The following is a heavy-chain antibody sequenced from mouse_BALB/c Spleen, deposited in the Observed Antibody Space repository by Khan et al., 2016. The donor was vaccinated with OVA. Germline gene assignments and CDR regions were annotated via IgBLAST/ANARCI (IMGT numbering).Heavy chain of an antibody. V-gene: IGHV3-2*02. CDR1: GYSITSDYA. CDR3: ARVYGGDCDY. J-gene: IGHJ2*01. CDR2: ISYSGNT. D-gene: IGHD1-1*01. Sequence: EVQLQESGPGLVKPSQSLSLICTVTGYSITSDYAWNWIRQFPGNKLEWMGFISYSGNTNYNPSLKSRISITRDTSKNQFFLHLNSVTTEDTATYYCARVYGGDCDYWGQGTTLTVSP.